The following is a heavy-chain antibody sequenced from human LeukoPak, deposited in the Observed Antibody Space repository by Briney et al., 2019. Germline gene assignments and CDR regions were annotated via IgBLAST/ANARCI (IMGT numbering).Heavy chain of an antibody. D-gene: IGHD6-13*01. CDR2: IYYSGST. CDR3: ARDRESSSPRGAFDI. Sequence: SETLSLTCTVSGGSISSSSYYWGWIRQPPGKGLEWIGSIYYSGSTYYNPSLKSRVTISVDTSKNQFSLKLSSVTAADTAVYYCARDRESSSPRGAFDIWGQGTMVTVSS. CDR1: GGSISSSSYY. V-gene: IGHV4-39*07. J-gene: IGHJ3*02.